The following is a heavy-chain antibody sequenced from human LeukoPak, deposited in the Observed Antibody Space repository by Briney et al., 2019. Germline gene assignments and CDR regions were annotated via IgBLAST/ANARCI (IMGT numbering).Heavy chain of an antibody. V-gene: IGHV2-70*11. CDR2: IDWDDDK. CDR1: GFSLSTSGMC. CDR3: ARIRYYYDSSGPFDY. D-gene: IGHD3-22*01. Sequence: SGPTLVNPTQTLTLTCIFSGFSLSTSGMCVSWIRQPPGKALEWLARIDWDDDKYYSTSLETRLTISKDTSKNQVVLTMTNMDPVDTATYYCARIRYYYDSSGPFDYWGQGTLVTVSS. J-gene: IGHJ4*02.